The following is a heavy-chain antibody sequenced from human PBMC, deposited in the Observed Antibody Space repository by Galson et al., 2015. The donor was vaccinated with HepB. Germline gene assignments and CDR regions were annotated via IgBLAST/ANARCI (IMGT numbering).Heavy chain of an antibody. D-gene: IGHD2-8*02. CDR2: IKRKTDGETT. J-gene: IGHJ5*02. CDR1: GFPFNNAW. V-gene: IGHV3-15*01. Sequence: SLRLSCAASGFPFNNAWMTWVRQAPGMGLEWVGRIKRKTDGETTDYAAHVKGRFTISRDDSKNRLYLQMNSLKTEDTAVYYCTTDVYYSTYWSWLDPWGQGTLVTVSS. CDR3: TTDVYYSTYWSWLDP.